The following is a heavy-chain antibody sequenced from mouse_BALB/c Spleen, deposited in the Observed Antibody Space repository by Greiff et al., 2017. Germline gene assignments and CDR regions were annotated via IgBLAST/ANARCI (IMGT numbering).Heavy chain of an antibody. Sequence: EVKLVESGGGLVKPGGSLKLSCAASGFTFSSYAMSWVRQTPEKRLEWVATISSGGSYTYYPDSVKGRFTISRDNAKNTLYLQMSSLRSEDTAMYYCARNWDDAYWGQGTLVTVSA. V-gene: IGHV5-9-3*01. CDR1: GFTFSSYA. CDR2: ISSGGSYT. J-gene: IGHJ3*01. CDR3: ARNWDDAY. D-gene: IGHD4-1*01.